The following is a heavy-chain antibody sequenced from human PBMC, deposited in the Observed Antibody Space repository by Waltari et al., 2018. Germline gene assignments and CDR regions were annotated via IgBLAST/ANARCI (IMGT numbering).Heavy chain of an antibody. CDR3: ATDNLNAFHN. CDR1: GYSFTSVG. J-gene: IGHJ4*02. Sequence: QVQLLQSGAEVKEPGASVTVSCRASGYSFTSVGISWVRLAPGQGLEWVGWVSPLNGKTNYAQNVQDRVTMTTDTSTSTAYMELRSLRFDDTAVYFCATDNLNAFHNWGQGTLVTVSS. V-gene: IGHV1-18*04. D-gene: IGHD1-20*01. CDR2: VSPLNGKT.